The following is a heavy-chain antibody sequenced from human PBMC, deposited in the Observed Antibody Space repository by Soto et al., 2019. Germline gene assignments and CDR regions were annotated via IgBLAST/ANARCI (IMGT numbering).Heavy chain of an antibody. Sequence: SETLSLTCTVSGDSISGGASFWIWIRQPPGKGLEWIANVYYSGSSYYNPSLKSRLTISVDTTKNQFSLQLKSMTAADTAVYYCAKLSCTSSTCYFPGWFDPWGQGTLVTSPQ. CDR2: VYYSGSS. V-gene: IGHV4-31*03. D-gene: IGHD2-2*01. J-gene: IGHJ5*02. CDR3: AKLSCTSSTCYFPGWFDP. CDR1: GDSISGGASF.